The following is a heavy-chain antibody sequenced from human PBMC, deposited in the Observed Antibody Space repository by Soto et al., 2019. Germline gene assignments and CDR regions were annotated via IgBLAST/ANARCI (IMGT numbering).Heavy chain of an antibody. CDR2: INGDGDNI. V-gene: IGHV3-74*01. CDR1: GFTFSSYW. CDR3: ARRQLRFCTPGDMDV. Sequence: EVQLVESGGGLVQPGGSLRLSCATSGFTFSSYWMHWVRQGPGKGLEWVARINGDGDNITSADSVQGRFTISSYNAINTLYLQMNSLRVEDKAVYYCARRQLRFCTPGDMDVWGKGTTVIVSS. D-gene: IGHD3-3*01. J-gene: IGHJ6*03.